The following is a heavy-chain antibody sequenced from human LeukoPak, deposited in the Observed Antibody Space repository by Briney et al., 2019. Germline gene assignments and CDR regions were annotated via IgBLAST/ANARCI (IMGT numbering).Heavy chain of an antibody. CDR1: GDSVSSNSAT. CDR2: TYYRSKWYN. Sequence: TSQTLSLTCAISGDSVSSNSATWNWIRQSPSRGLEWLGRTYYRSKWYNNYAVSVNSRITIIPDTSNNQFSLQLNSVTPEDTAVYYCARDKGGGVDTALAYWGQGTLVTVSS. CDR3: ARDKGGGVDTALAY. D-gene: IGHD5-18*01. V-gene: IGHV6-1*01. J-gene: IGHJ4*02.